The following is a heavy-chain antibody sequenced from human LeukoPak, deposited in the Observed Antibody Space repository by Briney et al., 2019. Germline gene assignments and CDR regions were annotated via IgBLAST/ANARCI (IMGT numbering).Heavy chain of an antibody. CDR1: GFTFSSYS. Sequence: GGSLRLSCAASGFTFSSYSMNWVRQAPGKGLEWVSSISSSSSYIYYADSVKGRFTISRDNAKNSLYLQMNSLRAEDTAVYYCAKDRTIDYYFDYWGQGTLVTVSS. CDR3: AKDRTIDYYFDY. J-gene: IGHJ4*02. D-gene: IGHD3-9*01. CDR2: ISSSSSYI. V-gene: IGHV3-21*04.